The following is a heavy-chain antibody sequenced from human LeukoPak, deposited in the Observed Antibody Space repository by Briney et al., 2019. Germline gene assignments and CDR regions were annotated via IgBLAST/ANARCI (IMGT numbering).Heavy chain of an antibody. CDR3: ARVGVAAADAYYMDV. CDR1: GYTFTGYY. V-gene: IGHV1-2*02. D-gene: IGHD6-13*01. J-gene: IGHJ6*03. Sequence: ASVKVSCKASGYTFTGYYMHWVRQAPGQGLEWMGWINPNSGGTNYAQKFQGRVTMTRDTSISTAYMELSRLRSDDTAVYYCARVGVAAADAYYMDVWGKGTTVTVSS. CDR2: INPNSGGT.